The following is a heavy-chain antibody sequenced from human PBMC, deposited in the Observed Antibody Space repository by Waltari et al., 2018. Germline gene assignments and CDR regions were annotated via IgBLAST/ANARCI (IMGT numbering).Heavy chain of an antibody. CDR1: GFTFDDYA. CDR2: ISWNSGSI. Sequence: EVQLVESGGGLVQPGRSLRLSCAASGFTFDDYALPWVRQAPGQGLEWVSGISWNSGSIGYADSVKGRFTISRDNAKNSLYLQMNSLRAEDTALYYCAKEPTSKFAWFGESPAIDYWGQGTLVTVSS. J-gene: IGHJ4*02. D-gene: IGHD3-10*01. CDR3: AKEPTSKFAWFGESPAIDY. V-gene: IGHV3-9*01.